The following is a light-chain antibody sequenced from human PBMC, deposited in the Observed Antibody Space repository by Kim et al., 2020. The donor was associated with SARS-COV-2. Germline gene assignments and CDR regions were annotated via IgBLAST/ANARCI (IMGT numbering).Light chain of an antibody. CDR2: DAS. J-gene: IGKJ2*03. V-gene: IGKV3-11*01. Sequence: EIVLTQSLATLSVSPGEKAALSCRASQSVSNSLAWYQQKPGQAPRLLIFDASNRATDIPARFSGSGSGTDFTLTISSLEPEDFAVYFCQQRTNWRYSFGQGTKLEI. CDR3: QQRTNWRYS. CDR1: QSVSNS.